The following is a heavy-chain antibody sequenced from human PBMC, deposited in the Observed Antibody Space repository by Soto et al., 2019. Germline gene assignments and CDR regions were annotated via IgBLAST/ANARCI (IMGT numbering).Heavy chain of an antibody. D-gene: IGHD1-7*01. CDR2: ISINGNS. V-gene: IGHV4-59*10. J-gene: IGHJ4*02. Sequence: SETLSLTCAVYGGSFSGYYWSWIRQSAGKGLEWLGRISINGNSHYHPSLRSRVTMSIETSKNQFSLNLRSVTAADTAVYYCARESGDNWTYEVDWGQGTLVTVSS. CDR1: GGSFSGYY. CDR3: ARESGDNWTYEVD.